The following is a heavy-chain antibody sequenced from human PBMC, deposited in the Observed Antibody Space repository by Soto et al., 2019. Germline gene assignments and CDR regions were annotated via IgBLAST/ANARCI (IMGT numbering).Heavy chain of an antibody. CDR1: GYTFTGYY. J-gene: IGHJ6*03. D-gene: IGHD6-13*01. CDR2: INPNSGGT. CDR3: ARGSRGLAAAGIRNYYYYYMDV. Sequence: ASVKVSCKASGYTFTGYYMHWVRQAPGQGLEWMGWINPNSGGTSYAQKFQGWVTMTRDTSISTAYMELSGLRSDDTAVYYCARGSRGLAAAGIRNYYYYYMDVWGKGTTVTVSS. V-gene: IGHV1-2*04.